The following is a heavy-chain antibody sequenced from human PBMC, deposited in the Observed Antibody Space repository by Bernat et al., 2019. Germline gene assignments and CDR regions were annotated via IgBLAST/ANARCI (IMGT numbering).Heavy chain of an antibody. CDR3: ARDKYCSGGSCYGADY. V-gene: IGHV3-7*03. CDR1: GFTFSSYW. J-gene: IGHJ4*02. Sequence: VQLVESGGGVVQPGRSLRLSCAASGFTFSSYWMSWVRQAPGKGLEWVANIKQDGSEKYYVDSVKGRFTISRDNAKNSLYLQMNSLRAEDTAVYYCARDKYCSGGSCYGADYWGQGTLVTVSS. D-gene: IGHD2-15*01. CDR2: IKQDGSEK.